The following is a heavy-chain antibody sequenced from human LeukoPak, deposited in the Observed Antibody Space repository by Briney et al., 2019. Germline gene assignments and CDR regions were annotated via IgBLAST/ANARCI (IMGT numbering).Heavy chain of an antibody. Sequence: NASETLSLTCAVYGGSFSGYYWSWIRQPPGKGLEWIGDINYSGSTNYNPSLKSRVTISVDTSKNQFSLKLSSVTAADTAVYYCARNARRGYCSGGSCYNWFDPWGQGTLVTVSS. V-gene: IGHV4-34*01. J-gene: IGHJ5*02. D-gene: IGHD2-15*01. CDR3: ARNARRGYCSGGSCYNWFDP. CDR2: INYSGST. CDR1: GGSFSGYY.